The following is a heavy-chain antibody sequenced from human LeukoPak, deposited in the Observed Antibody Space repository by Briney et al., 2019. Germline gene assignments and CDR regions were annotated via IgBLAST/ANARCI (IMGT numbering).Heavy chain of an antibody. J-gene: IGHJ4*02. CDR3: ARVDSSGYYGHYFDY. V-gene: IGHV1-46*01. Sequence: GASVKVSCKASGYTFSSYYMRWVRQAPGQGLEWMGIINPSGGSTTYAQKFQGRVTMTRDTSTSTVYMELSSLRSEDTAVYYCARVDSSGYYGHYFDYWGQGTLVTVSS. D-gene: IGHD3-22*01. CDR2: INPSGGST. CDR1: GYTFSSYY.